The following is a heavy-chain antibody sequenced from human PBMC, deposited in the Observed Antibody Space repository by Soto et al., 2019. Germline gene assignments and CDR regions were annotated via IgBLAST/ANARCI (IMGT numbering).Heavy chain of an antibody. CDR1: GFTFSTYA. J-gene: IGHJ4*02. CDR2: ISGSGDST. CDR3: AKERSSGWSLDY. Sequence: VQLLESGGGLVQPGGSLRLSCAASGFTFSTYAMNWVRQAPGKGLEWVSGISGSGDSTYYADSVKGRFTVSRDNSKNTLYLQMNSLRAEDTALFYCAKERSSGWSLDYWGQGTLVTVSS. V-gene: IGHV3-23*01. D-gene: IGHD6-19*01.